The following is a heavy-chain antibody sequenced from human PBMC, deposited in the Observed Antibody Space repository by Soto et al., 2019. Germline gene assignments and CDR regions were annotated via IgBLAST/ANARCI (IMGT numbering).Heavy chain of an antibody. Sequence: EVQLVESGGGLVQPGGSLRLSCAASGFTFTSYWMTWVRQAPGKGLEWVANIKQDGGEKYYVGSVKGRFTISRDNAENPLYLQLNSLRAEDAVLYSCGGGASPIGGTYPLDYWGQGPLVTVSS. CDR2: IKQDGGEK. V-gene: IGHV3-7*04. D-gene: IGHD3-16*01. CDR3: GGGASPIGGTYPLDY. J-gene: IGHJ4*02. CDR1: GFTFTSYW.